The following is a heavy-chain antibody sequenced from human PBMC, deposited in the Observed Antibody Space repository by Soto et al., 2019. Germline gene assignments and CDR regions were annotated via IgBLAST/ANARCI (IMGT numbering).Heavy chain of an antibody. J-gene: IGHJ3*02. Sequence: VQSGGGLVQPGGSLTLSCAASGFTFYKSWMTWVRQTPGKGLEWVAGMNDDGKEKYYVDSMEGRITISRDNRRNSLFLQMRSLRVEDTGLYFCARDPFYGAFDIWGQGTVVTVSS. V-gene: IGHV3-7*01. CDR2: MNDDGKEK. D-gene: IGHD3-10*01. CDR3: ARDPFYGAFDI. CDR1: GFTFYKSW.